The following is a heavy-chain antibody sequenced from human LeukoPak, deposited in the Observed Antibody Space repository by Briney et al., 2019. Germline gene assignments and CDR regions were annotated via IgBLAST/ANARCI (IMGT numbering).Heavy chain of an antibody. V-gene: IGHV3-74*01. CDR1: GFTFSSYW. Sequence: GGSLRLSCAASGFTFSSYWMHWVRQAPGKGLVWVSRIDSDRGSTSYADSVKGRFTISRDNAKNTLFLQMNGLRGDDTAVYYCARDLSGAHDYWGQGTLVTVSS. CDR3: ARDLSGAHDY. D-gene: IGHD3-9*01. CDR2: IDSDRGST. J-gene: IGHJ4*02.